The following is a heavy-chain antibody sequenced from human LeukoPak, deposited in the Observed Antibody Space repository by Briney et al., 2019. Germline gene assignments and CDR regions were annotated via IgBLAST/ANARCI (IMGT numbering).Heavy chain of an antibody. CDR2: IYSGGST. Sequence: GGSLRLSCAASGFTVSSNYMSWVRQAPGKGLEWVPVIYSGGSTYYADSVKGRFTISRDNSKNTLYLQMNSLRAEDTAVYYCARDGAGRRFFDYWGQGTLVTVSS. CDR1: GFTVSSNY. V-gene: IGHV3-53*01. J-gene: IGHJ4*02. D-gene: IGHD3-10*01. CDR3: ARDGAGRRFFDY.